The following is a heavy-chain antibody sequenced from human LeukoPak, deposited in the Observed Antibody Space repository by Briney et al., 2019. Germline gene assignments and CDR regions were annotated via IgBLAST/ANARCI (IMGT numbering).Heavy chain of an antibody. CDR2: ISAYNGNT. CDR1: GYTFTSYG. D-gene: IGHD3-9*01. CDR3: ARNPRELRYFDRAGRRFDY. J-gene: IGHJ4*02. V-gene: IGHV1-18*01. Sequence: GASVKVSCKASGYTFTSYGISWVRQAPGQGLEWMGWISAYNGNTNYAQKLQGRVTMTTDTSTSTAYMELRSLRSDDTAVYYCARNPRELRYFDRAGRRFDYWGQGTLVTVSS.